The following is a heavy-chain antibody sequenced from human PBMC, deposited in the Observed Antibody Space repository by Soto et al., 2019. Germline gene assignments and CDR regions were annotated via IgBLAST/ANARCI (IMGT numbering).Heavy chain of an antibody. J-gene: IGHJ6*02. D-gene: IGHD3-9*01. CDR3: AKDMRIERTHVLRYFDWLPNYYYGMDV. Sequence: PGGSLRLSCAASGFTFSDYYMSWIRQAPGKGLEWVSLISWDGGSTYYADSVKGRFTISRDNSKNSLYLQMNSLRTEDTALYYCAKDMRIERTHVLRYFDWLPNYYYGMDVWGQGTTVTVSS. CDR1: GFTFSDYY. V-gene: IGHV3-43*01. CDR2: ISWDGGST.